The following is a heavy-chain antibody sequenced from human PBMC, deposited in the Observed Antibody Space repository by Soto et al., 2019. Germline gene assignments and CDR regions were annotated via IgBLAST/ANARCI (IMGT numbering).Heavy chain of an antibody. D-gene: IGHD3-10*01. CDR2: VYYSGST. V-gene: IGHV4-31*11. CDR3: VREAELPDYNYYYGMDV. J-gene: IGHJ6*02. Sequence: PSETLSLTCAVSGGSIDSGAFSLSWIRQPPGKGLEWIGFVYYSGSTSYSPSLESRVSISVDPSKRQFYLNLTSVTAGDTAVYYCVREAELPDYNYYYGMDVWGQGTTVTVSS. CDR1: GGSIDSGAFS.